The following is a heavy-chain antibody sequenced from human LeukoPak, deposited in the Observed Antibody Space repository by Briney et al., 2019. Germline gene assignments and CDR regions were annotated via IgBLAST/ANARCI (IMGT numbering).Heavy chain of an antibody. V-gene: IGHV5-51*01. J-gene: IGHJ5*01. D-gene: IGHD6-19*01. CDR3: ARQRGSGWYDF. CDR2: IYPADSDT. Sequence: GESLKISFTGSGYTFTMYWIGWVRQKPGKGLEWMGIIYPADSDTRYSPTVRGQVTISVDKSVNTAYLQWSSLNASDTATYYCARQRGSGWYDFWGQGTLVTVSS. CDR1: GYTFTMYW.